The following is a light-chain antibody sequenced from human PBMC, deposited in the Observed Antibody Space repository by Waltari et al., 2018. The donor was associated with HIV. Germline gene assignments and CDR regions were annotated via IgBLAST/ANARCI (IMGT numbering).Light chain of an antibody. CDR1: QSISAK. CDR2: EAA. CDR3: QQYDSGPRGIT. J-gene: IGKJ2*01. Sequence: EIGMPQSPPPLSMSPGQRVTLSCRASQSISAKVAWYQQRPGQAPRLLIYEAATRPTGIPARFSGSGSGTEFTLTISSLQSEDFATYFCQQYDSGPRGITFGQGTMLEIK. V-gene: IGKV3-15*01.